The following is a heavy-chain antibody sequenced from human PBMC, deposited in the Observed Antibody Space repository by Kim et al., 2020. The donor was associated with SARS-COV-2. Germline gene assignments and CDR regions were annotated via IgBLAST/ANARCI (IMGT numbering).Heavy chain of an antibody. Sequence: GGSLRLSCAASGFTFSSNSLSWFRQGPGKELEWVSDIRDDGTTYYADSVKGRFTISRDNTWNTAYLQMNSLITEDTAVYYCAGHGGSSSWGLGTLVTVSS. CDR3: AGHGGSSS. V-gene: IGHV3-23*01. J-gene: IGHJ5*02. D-gene: IGHD3-16*01. CDR1: GFTFSSNS. CDR2: IRDDGTT.